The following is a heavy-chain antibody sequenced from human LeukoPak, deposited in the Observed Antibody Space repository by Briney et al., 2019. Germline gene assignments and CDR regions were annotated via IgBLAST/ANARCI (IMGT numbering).Heavy chain of an antibody. CDR1: GGSISSYY. V-gene: IGHV4-59*08. CDR2: IYYSGST. J-gene: IGHJ4*02. Sequence: KSSETLSLTCTVSGGSISSYYWSWIRQPPGKGLEWIGYIYYSGSTNYNPSLKSRVTISVDTSKNQFSLKLSSVTAADTAVYYCARGSCSSTSCYARSGSTYPDYWGQGTLVTVSS. CDR3: ARGSCSSTSCYARSGSTYPDY. D-gene: IGHD2-2*01.